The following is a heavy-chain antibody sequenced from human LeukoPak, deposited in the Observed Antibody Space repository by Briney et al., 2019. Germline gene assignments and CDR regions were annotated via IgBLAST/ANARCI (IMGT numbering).Heavy chain of an antibody. J-gene: IGHJ4*02. D-gene: IGHD3-16*01. CDR2: IKSEPDGGAT. V-gene: IGHV3-15*01. CDR1: GLTFRNAW. Sequence: PGGSLRLSCAASGLTFRNAWMSWVRQAPGRGLEWIGRIKSEPDGGATDYGAPVKGRFTVSRDDSKSTLYLLMNSLQTGDTAVYFCTTLERGYSYATYWGQGTLVTVSS. CDR3: TTLERGYSYATY.